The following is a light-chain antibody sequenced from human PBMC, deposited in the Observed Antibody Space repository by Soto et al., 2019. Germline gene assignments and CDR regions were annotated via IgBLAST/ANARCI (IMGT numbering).Light chain of an antibody. CDR1: QSVSSN. J-gene: IGKJ1*01. CDR3: QQYGSSPKT. V-gene: IGKV3-20*01. CDR2: GAS. Sequence: MTQSPATLSVSPGDRATLSCRASQSVSSNLAWYQQKPGQAPRLLIYGASTRATGIPARFSGSGSGTDFTLTISRLEPEDFAVYYCQQYGSSPKTFGQGTKVDIK.